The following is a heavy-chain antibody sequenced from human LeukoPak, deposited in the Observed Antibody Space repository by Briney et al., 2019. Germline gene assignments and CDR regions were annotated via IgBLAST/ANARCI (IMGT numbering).Heavy chain of an antibody. D-gene: IGHD6-19*01. CDR3: ARDPFIAVAGLNWFDP. CDR1: GYTFTGYY. Sequence: ASVKVSCKASGYTFTGYYMHWVRQAPGQGLEWMGWINPNSGGTNYAQKFQGWVTMTRDTSISTAYMELRSLRSDDTAVYYCARDPFIAVAGLNWFDPWGQGTLVTVSS. J-gene: IGHJ5*02. CDR2: INPNSGGT. V-gene: IGHV1-2*04.